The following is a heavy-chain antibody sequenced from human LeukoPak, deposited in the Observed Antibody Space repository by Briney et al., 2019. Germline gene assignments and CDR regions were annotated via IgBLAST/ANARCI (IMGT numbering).Heavy chain of an antibody. D-gene: IGHD3-10*01. J-gene: IGHJ5*02. CDR2: INHSGST. CDR3: ARRPRGAYYYGSGSYYNNPTRNWFDP. V-gene: IGHV4-34*01. CDR1: GGSFSGYY. Sequence: SETLSLTCAVYGGSFSGYYWSWIRQPPGKGLEWIGEINHSGSTNYNPSLKSRVTISVDTSKNQFSLKLSSVTAADTAVYYCARRPRGAYYYGSGSYYNNPTRNWFDPWGQGTLVTVSS.